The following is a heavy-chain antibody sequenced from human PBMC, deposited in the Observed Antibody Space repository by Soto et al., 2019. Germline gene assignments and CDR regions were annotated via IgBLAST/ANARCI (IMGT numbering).Heavy chain of an antibody. J-gene: IGHJ4*02. V-gene: IGHV3-30-3*01. Sequence: GGSLRLSCAASGFIFSSYTMHWVRQAPGKGLEWVGVITYDGSNQYYADSVKGRFTVSRDNSRNMLFLQMNSLRPDDTAVYYCARAPSGSYPEFDYWGQGTLVTVSS. CDR1: GFIFSSYT. CDR2: ITYDGSNQ. CDR3: ARAPSGSYPEFDY. D-gene: IGHD1-26*01.